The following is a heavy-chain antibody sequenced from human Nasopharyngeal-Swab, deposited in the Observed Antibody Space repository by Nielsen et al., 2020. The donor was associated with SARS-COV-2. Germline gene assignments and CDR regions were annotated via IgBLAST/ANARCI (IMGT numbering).Heavy chain of an antibody. D-gene: IGHD5/OR15-5a*01. V-gene: IGHV7-4-1*02. J-gene: IGHJ6*02. CDR1: GYTFTSYA. CDR3: ARVEGIVSTIFYYYYGMDV. CDR2: INTKTGNP. Sequence: ASVKVSCTASGYTFTSYAMNWVRQAPGQGLEWRGWINTKTGNPTYSQGFTGRFVCSLDTSVSTAYLQISSLKAEDTAVYYCARVEGIVSTIFYYYYGMDVWGQGTTVTFSS.